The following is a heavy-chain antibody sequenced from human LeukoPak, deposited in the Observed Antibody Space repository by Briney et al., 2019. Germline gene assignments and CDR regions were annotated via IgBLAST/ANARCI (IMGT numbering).Heavy chain of an antibody. V-gene: IGHV4-34*01. CDR1: GGSFSGYY. CDR3: AGAKVGATPGY. Sequence: SETLSLTCAVYGGSFSGYYWSWIRQPPGKGLEWIGEINHSGSTNYNPSLKSRVTISVDTSKNQFSLKLSSVTAADTAVYYCAGAKVGATPGYWGQGTLVTVPS. J-gene: IGHJ4*02. CDR2: INHSGST. D-gene: IGHD1-26*01.